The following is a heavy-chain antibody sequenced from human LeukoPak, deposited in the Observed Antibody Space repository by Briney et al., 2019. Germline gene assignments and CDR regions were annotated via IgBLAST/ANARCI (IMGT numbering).Heavy chain of an antibody. J-gene: IGHJ4*02. CDR3: ARLDCIVEGCYSH. Sequence: TSSETLSLTCSVSGDSVTSSFWSWIRQPPGKGLEWIGYVSSDGTTNYTPSLRSRIIMSVDTAKNDISLNLTSVTAADTATYYCARLDCIVEGCYSHWGRGTLVTVSS. CDR2: VSSDGTT. D-gene: IGHD2-15*01. CDR1: GDSVTSSF. V-gene: IGHV4-59*08.